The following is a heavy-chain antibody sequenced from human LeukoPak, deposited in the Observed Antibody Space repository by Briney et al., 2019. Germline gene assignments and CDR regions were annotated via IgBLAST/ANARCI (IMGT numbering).Heavy chain of an antibody. CDR2: INHSGST. CDR3: ARGPVDIVAFDY. D-gene: IGHD5-12*01. CDR1: GGSFSGYY. V-gene: IGHV4-34*01. Sequence: PSETLSLTCAVYGGSFSGYYWSWIRQPPGKGLEWIWEINHSGSTNYNPSLKSRVTISVDTSKNQFSLKLSSVTAADTAVYYCARGPVDIVAFDYWGQGTLVTVSS. J-gene: IGHJ4*02.